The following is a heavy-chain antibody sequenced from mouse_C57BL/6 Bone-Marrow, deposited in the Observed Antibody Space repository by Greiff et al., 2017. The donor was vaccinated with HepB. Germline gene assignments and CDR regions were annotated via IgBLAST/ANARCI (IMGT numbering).Heavy chain of an antibody. CDR3: ARGYYGAMDY. CDR1: GFTFSDYG. Sequence: EVQLQESGGGLVKPGGSLKLSCAASGFTFSDYGMHWVRQAPEKGLEWVAYISSGSSTIYYADTVKGRFTISRDNAKNTLFLQMTSLRSEDTAMYYCARGYYGAMDYWGQGTSVTVSS. V-gene: IGHV5-17*01. CDR2: ISSGSSTI. J-gene: IGHJ4*01. D-gene: IGHD1-1*01.